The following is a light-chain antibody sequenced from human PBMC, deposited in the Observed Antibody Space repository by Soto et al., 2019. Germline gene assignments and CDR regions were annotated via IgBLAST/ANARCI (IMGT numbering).Light chain of an antibody. CDR3: QQYGDLPWT. CDR2: GAS. CDR1: QSVSSNY. V-gene: IGKV3-20*01. J-gene: IGKJ1*01. Sequence: ALTQSPATLYSSPGESATLSHRPSQSVSSNYLAWYPQKPGQATRLLIYGASSRATGIPDRFSGSGSGTDVTLTINSLEPEDFAVCYGQQYGDLPWTFGQGTKVDIK.